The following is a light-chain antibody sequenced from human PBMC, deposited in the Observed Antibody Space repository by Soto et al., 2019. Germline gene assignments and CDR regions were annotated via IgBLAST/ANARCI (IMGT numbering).Light chain of an antibody. CDR3: CSYAGGSTVV. CDR1: SGDVGSYNL. J-gene: IGLJ2*01. V-gene: IGLV2-23*01. Sequence: QSALTQPASVSGSPGQSTTISCTGSSGDVGSYNLVSWYQQYPGKAPKLMIYEATKRPSGVSNRFSASKSGNTASLTISGLHAEDEADYYCCSYAGGSTVVFGGGTKLTVL. CDR2: EAT.